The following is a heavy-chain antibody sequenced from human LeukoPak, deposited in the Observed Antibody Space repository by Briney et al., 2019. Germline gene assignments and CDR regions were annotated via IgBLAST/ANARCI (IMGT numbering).Heavy chain of an antibody. D-gene: IGHD3-10*01. CDR3: ARSGPVQGVIRGGGDY. V-gene: IGHV3-21*01. CDR1: GFSFSSYS. J-gene: IGHJ4*02. Sequence: PGGSLRVSCAASGFSFSSYSMNWVRQAPGKRLEWVSSISSSSGYIYYADSVKGRFTISRDNAKNSLYLQMNSLRAEDTAVYYCARSGPVQGVIRGGGDYWGQGTLVTVSS. CDR2: ISSSSGYI.